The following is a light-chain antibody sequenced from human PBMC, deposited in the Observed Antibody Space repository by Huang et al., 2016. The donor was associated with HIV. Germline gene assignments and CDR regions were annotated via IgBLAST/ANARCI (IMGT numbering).Light chain of an antibody. CDR1: QSITSN. V-gene: IGKV3-15*01. Sequence: EIVMTQSPATLSVSPGERATLSCRASQSITSNLAWYQQKPGQAPRLLIYAASTRVTGIPARFSGSGSGTEFTLSISSLQSEDFAVYYCQQYNNWPPWTFGQGTKVEIK. J-gene: IGKJ1*01. CDR2: AAS. CDR3: QQYNNWPPWT.